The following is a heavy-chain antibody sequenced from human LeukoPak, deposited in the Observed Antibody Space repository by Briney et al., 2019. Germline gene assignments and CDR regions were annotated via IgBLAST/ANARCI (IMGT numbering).Heavy chain of an antibody. CDR1: GGSISSGGYY. CDR2: IYTSGST. Sequence: SETLSLTCTVSGGSISSGGYYWSWIRQPAGKGLEWIGRIYTSGSTNYDPSLKSRVTISVDTSKNQFSLTLISMTAADTAVYYCARDYDNYYXYIDXXGKGTTVTVSS. CDR3: ARDYDNYYXYIDX. D-gene: IGHD3-16*01. J-gene: IGHJ6*03. V-gene: IGHV4-61*02.